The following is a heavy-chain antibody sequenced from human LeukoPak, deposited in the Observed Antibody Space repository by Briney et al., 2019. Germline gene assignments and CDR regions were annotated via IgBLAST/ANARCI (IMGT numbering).Heavy chain of an antibody. J-gene: IGHJ4*02. CDR2: INSSGGST. Sequence: ASVKVSCKASGYTFTSYYIHWVRQAPGQGLEWMGLINSSGGSTRYAQKFQGWVTMTRDTSISTAYMELSRLRSDDTAVYYCARDPYFRCSGGSCYFDYWGQGTLVTVSS. V-gene: IGHV1-46*01. D-gene: IGHD2-15*01. CDR3: ARDPYFRCSGGSCYFDY. CDR1: GYTFTSYY.